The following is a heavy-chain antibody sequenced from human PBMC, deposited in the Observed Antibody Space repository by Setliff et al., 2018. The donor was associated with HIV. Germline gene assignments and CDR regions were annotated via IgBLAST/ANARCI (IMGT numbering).Heavy chain of an antibody. CDR2: ISGSGSTT. J-gene: IGHJ6*02. CDR3: ARGRNRNYVVYGMDV. CDR1: GFTFTSYA. D-gene: IGHD1-7*01. Sequence: PGGSLRLSCAASGFTFTSYAMNWVRQAPGKGLEWVSSISGSGSTTYYADSVKGRFTISRDNSKNMLYLQMDSLRAEDTAVYYCARGRNRNYVVYGMDVWGQGTTVTVSS. V-gene: IGHV3-23*01.